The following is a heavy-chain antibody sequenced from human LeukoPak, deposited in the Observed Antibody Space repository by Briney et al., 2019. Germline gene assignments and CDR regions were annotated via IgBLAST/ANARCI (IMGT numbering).Heavy chain of an antibody. Sequence: ASVKVSCKASGYTLTGYYMHWVRQAPGQGLEWMGWTNPNSGGTNYAQKFQGRVTMTRDTSISTAYMELSRLRSDDTAVYYCAREPMVRGVIRALYGMDVWGQGTTVTVSS. CDR2: TNPNSGGT. CDR1: GYTLTGYY. CDR3: AREPMVRGVIRALYGMDV. V-gene: IGHV1-2*02. D-gene: IGHD3-10*01. J-gene: IGHJ6*02.